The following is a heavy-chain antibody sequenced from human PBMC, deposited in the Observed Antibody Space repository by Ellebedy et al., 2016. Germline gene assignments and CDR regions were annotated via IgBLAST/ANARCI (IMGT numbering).Heavy chain of an antibody. CDR2: ISAYNGNT. D-gene: IGHD2-15*01. J-gene: IGHJ6*02. CDR3: AYCSGGSCPTSPYYYYGMDV. Sequence: ASVKVSCKASGYTFTSYGISWVRQAPGQGLEWMGWISAYNGNTNYAQKLQGRVTMTTDTSTSTAYMELSSLRSEDTAVYYCAYCSGGSCPTSPYYYYGMDVWGQGTTVTVSS. V-gene: IGHV1-18*04. CDR1: GYTFTSYG.